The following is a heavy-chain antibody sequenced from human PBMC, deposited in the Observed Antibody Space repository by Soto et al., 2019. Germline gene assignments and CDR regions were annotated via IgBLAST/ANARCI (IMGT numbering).Heavy chain of an antibody. CDR1: GFTFSSYA. V-gene: IGHV3-23*01. CDR2: ISGSGGST. D-gene: IGHD1-26*01. CDR3: ARRGSGSYYDY. Sequence: EVQLLESGGGLVQPGGSLRLSCAASGFTFSSYAMRWVRQAPGKGLEWVSAISGSGGSTYYADSVKGRFTISRDNSKNTVYLQMNSLRVEDTAVYYCARRGSGSYYDYWGQGTLVTVSS. J-gene: IGHJ4*02.